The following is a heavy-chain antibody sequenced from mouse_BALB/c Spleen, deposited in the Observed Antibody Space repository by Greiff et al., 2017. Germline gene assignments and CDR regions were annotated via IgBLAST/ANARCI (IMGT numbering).Heavy chain of an antibody. CDR1: GYSITSDYA. V-gene: IGHV3-2*02. CDR3: ARQLGLL. D-gene: IGHD3-1*01. J-gene: IGHJ2*01. Sequence: EVKLMESGPGLVKPSQSLSLTCTVTGYSITSDYAWNWIRQFPGNKLEWMGYISYSGSTSYNPSLKSRISITRDTSKNQFFLQLNSVTTEDTATYYCARQLGLLWGQGTTLTVSS. CDR2: ISYSGST.